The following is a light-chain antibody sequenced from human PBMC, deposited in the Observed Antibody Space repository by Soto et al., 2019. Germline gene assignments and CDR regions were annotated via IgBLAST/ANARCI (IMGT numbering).Light chain of an antibody. CDR2: LAS. CDR1: QNIDNS. CDR3: QQYHRYST. V-gene: IGKV1-5*03. Sequence: DIPMTQSPSTVSASVGDRVSFTCRASQNIDNSLAWYQHKPGKAPKVLIYLASSLDSGVPARFSASGSGTEFTLTISRLQPDDFATYYCQQYHRYSTFGQGTRVEMK. J-gene: IGKJ1*01.